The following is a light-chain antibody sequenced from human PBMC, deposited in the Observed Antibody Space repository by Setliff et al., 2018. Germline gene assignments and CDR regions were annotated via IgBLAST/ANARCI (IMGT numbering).Light chain of an antibody. J-gene: IGLJ2*01. V-gene: IGLV2-14*03. Sequence: QSVLTQPASVSGSPGQSITISCTGTTSDIGAYNYVSWSQQHPGKAPKLMIYDVSNRPSGVSDRFSGSKSGSTASLTISGLQAEDEADYFCSSYTSITTRIFGGGTKVTVL. CDR1: TSDIGAYNY. CDR2: DVS. CDR3: SSYTSITTRI.